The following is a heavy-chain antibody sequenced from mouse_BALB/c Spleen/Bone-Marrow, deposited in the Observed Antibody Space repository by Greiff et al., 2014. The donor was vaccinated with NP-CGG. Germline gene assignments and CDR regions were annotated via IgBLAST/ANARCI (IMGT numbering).Heavy chain of an antibody. Sequence: DLVKPGASVKLSCKASGYTFTSYWINWIKQRPGQGLEWIGRIAPGSGSTHYNEMFKGKATPTVDTSSSTAYIQLSSLSSEDSAVYFCARGYGNSAWFAYWGQGTLVTVSA. CDR3: ARGYGNSAWFAY. CDR2: IAPGSGST. D-gene: IGHD2-10*02. J-gene: IGHJ3*01. V-gene: IGHV1S41*01. CDR1: GYTFTSYW.